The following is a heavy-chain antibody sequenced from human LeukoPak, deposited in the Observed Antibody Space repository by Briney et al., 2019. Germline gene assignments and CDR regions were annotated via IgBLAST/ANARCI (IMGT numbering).Heavy chain of an antibody. V-gene: IGHV3-48*03. CDR2: ISSSGSTI. J-gene: IGHJ4*02. CDR3: AAFLLPFSY. CDR1: GFSVSSNY. Sequence: GGSLRLSCAASGFSVSSNYMNWVRQAPGKGLEWVSYISSSGSTIYYADSVKGRFTISRDNAKNSLYLQMNSLRAEDTAVYYCAAFLLPFSYWGQGTLVTVSS. D-gene: IGHD3-22*01.